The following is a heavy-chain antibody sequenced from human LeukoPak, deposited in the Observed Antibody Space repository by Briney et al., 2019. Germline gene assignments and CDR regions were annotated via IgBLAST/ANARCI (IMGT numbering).Heavy chain of an antibody. Sequence: VASVKVSCKASGYTFSTYGITWVRQAPGQGLEWMGWISAYNGNTNYAQKFQGRVTMTTDTSASTAYMELRSLRSDDTAVYYCARAGTTSSSTPDYWGQGTLVTVSS. V-gene: IGHV1-18*01. CDR3: ARAGTTSSSTPDY. J-gene: IGHJ4*02. D-gene: IGHD6-6*01. CDR2: ISAYNGNT. CDR1: GYTFSTYG.